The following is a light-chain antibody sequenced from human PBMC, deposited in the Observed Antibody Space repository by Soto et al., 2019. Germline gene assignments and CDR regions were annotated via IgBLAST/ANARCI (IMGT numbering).Light chain of an antibody. V-gene: IGLV2-23*02. Sequence: QSVLTQPASVSGSPGQSITISCTGTSSDVGSYNLVSWYQQHPGKAPKLMIYEVSKWPSGVSNRFSGSKSGNTAYLTISGLQAEDEADYYCCSYAGSSTFYVFGTGTKLTVL. J-gene: IGLJ1*01. CDR3: CSYAGSSTFYV. CDR1: SSDVGSYNL. CDR2: EVS.